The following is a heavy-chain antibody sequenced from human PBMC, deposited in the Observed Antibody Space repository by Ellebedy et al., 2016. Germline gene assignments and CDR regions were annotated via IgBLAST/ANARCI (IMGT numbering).Heavy chain of an antibody. CDR3: AREIDRNEGRWFDP. V-gene: IGHV1-3*04. CDR2: INTGNGDT. J-gene: IGHJ5*02. Sequence: ASVKVSCKASGYSFTTYTIHWVRQAPGQRLEWMGWINTGNGDTKYSQNFQGRVSITGDTSATTAYMELSSLRSEDMAVYYCAREIDRNEGRWFDPWGQGTQVTVSS. CDR1: GYSFTTYT. D-gene: IGHD1-1*01.